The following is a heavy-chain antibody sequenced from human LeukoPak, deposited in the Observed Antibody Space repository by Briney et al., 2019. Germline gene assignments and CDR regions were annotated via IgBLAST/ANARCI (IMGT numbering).Heavy chain of an antibody. CDR1: GFTFSSYA. D-gene: IGHD3-22*01. Sequence: GGSLRLSCAASGFTFSSYAMSWVRQAPGKGLEWVSAISGSGGGTYYADSVKGRFTISRDNSKNTLYLQMNSLRAEDTAVYYCAKEGYYYDSSGYPQPHWGQGTLVTVSS. CDR2: ISGSGGGT. CDR3: AKEGYYYDSSGYPQPH. V-gene: IGHV3-23*01. J-gene: IGHJ4*02.